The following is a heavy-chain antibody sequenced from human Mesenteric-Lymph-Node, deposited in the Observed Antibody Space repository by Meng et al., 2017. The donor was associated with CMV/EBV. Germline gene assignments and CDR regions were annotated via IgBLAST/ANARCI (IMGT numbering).Heavy chain of an antibody. Sequence: SLKISCAASGFTFDDYAMHWVRQAPGKGLEWVSGISWNSGSIGYADSVKGRFTISRDNAKNSLYLQMNSLRAEDTALYYCARDLEYYDSSGYSYGMDVWSQGTTVPSP. D-gene: IGHD3-22*01. V-gene: IGHV3-9*01. J-gene: IGHJ6*02. CDR3: ARDLEYYDSSGYSYGMDV. CDR1: GFTFDDYA. CDR2: ISWNSGSI.